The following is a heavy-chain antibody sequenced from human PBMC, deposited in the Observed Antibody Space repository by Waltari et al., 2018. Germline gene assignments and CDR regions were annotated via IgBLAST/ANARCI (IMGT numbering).Heavy chain of an antibody. V-gene: IGHV3-74*01. CDR3: ARKGGRGYPYGPFYYDH. CDR2: INIDGGYI. D-gene: IGHD5-18*01. J-gene: IGHJ4*02. CDR1: GFTFGDYW. Sequence: EVQLVESGGDLVQPGGSLRLSCAASGFTFGDYWMHWVRQAPGKGLGWVSRINIDGGYISYTDSGKGRFTISRDNAKNTLVLQLNSLRADDTAVYYCARKGGRGYPYGPFYYDHWGQGTLVTVSP.